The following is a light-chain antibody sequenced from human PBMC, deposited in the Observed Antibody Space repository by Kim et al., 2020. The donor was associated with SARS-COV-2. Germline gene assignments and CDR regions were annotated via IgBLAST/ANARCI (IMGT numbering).Light chain of an antibody. CDR2: AAS. V-gene: IGKV1-39*01. Sequence: DIQMTQSPSSLSASVGDRVTITCRTSQTISTFLNWYQQKPGKAPKLLIYAASTLQSGVPSRFSGSGSATDFTLTISSLQPEDFAIYYCQQSYETPLTFGGGTKVDIK. CDR1: QTISTF. CDR3: QQSYETPLT. J-gene: IGKJ4*01.